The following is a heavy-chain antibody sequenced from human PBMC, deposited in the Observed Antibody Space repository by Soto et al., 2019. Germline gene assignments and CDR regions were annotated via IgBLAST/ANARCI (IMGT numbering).Heavy chain of an antibody. V-gene: IGHV3-23*01. Sequence: GGSLRLSCAASGFTFSSYAMSWVRQAPGKGLEWVSAISGSGGSTYYADSVKGRFTISRDNSKNTLYLQMNSLRAEDTAVYYCAKEGIYCSGGSCYSTTDPWGQGTLVTVSS. CDR2: ISGSGGST. J-gene: IGHJ5*02. D-gene: IGHD2-15*01. CDR3: AKEGIYCSGGSCYSTTDP. CDR1: GFTFSSYA.